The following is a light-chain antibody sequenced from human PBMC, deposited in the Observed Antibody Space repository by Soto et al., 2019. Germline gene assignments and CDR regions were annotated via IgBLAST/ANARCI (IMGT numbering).Light chain of an antibody. CDR3: QHYSNWPPIT. CDR1: QSVSSN. Sequence: EIVMTQSPATLSVSPGERATLSCRASQSVSSNLAWYQQKPGQAPRLLIFGASTRATGIPARFSGSGSWTDFTLTISSLQFEDFAVYYCQHYSNWPPITFGQGTRLEIK. V-gene: IGKV3-15*01. CDR2: GAS. J-gene: IGKJ5*01.